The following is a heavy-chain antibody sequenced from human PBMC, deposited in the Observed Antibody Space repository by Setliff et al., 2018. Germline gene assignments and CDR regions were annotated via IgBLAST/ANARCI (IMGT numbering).Heavy chain of an antibody. J-gene: IGHJ4*02. D-gene: IGHD3-22*01. Sequence: SETLSLTCTVSGGSISSSSHYWGWIRQPPGKGLEWIGSIYYSGSTYYNPSLKSRVTISVDTSKNQFSLKLSSVTAADTAVYYCARYNYYDSSGYFLTFDYWGQGTLVTVS. CDR3: ARYNYYDSSGYFLTFDY. CDR2: IYYSGST. CDR1: GGSISSSSHY. V-gene: IGHV4-39*01.